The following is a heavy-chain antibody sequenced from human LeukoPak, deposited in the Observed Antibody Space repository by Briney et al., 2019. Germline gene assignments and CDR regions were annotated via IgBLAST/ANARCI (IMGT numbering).Heavy chain of an antibody. V-gene: IGHV3-30*18. CDR2: VSTDGTIK. CDR3: VQEFNHRQWFFDI. D-gene: IGHD3-22*01. Sequence: GGSLRLSCAASGFIFSSYSMHWVRQAPGKGLEWVAVVSTDGTIKYYADSMKGRFTVSRDNSKNTVDLQMNSLRVEDTALYFCVQEFNHRQWFFDIWGRGTLVTVSS. J-gene: IGHJ2*01. CDR1: GFIFSSYS.